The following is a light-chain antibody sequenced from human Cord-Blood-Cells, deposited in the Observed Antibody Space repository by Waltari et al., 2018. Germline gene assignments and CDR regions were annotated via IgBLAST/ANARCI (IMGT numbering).Light chain of an antibody. CDR3: QQYYSTPWT. CDR2: WAS. CDR1: QSVLYSSNNKNY. Sequence: DTVMTQSPDSLAVSLGERATINCKSSQSVLYSSNNKNYLAWYQQKPGQPPKMLIYWASTRETGVPDRFSGSGSGTDFTLTISSLQAEDVAVYYCQQYYSTPWTFGQGTTVEIK. V-gene: IGKV4-1*01. J-gene: IGKJ1*01.